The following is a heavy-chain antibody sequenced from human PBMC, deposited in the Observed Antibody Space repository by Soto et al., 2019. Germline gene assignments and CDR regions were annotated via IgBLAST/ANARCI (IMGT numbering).Heavy chain of an antibody. CDR1: GGSISSYY. J-gene: IGHJ3*02. CDR2: IYYSGST. Sequence: SETLSLTCTVSGGSISSYYWSWIRQPPGKGLEWIGYIYYSGSTNYNPSLKSRVTISVDTSKNQFSLKLSSVTAADTAVYYCARVWGGAFEIWGQGTMGTFSS. CDR3: ARVWGGAFEI. V-gene: IGHV4-59*01. D-gene: IGHD3-10*01.